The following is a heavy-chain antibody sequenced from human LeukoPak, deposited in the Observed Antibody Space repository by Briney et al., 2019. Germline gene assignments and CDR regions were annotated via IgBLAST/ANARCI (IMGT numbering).Heavy chain of an antibody. CDR1: GGSISGSSYY. J-gene: IGHJ5*02. CDR3: ARPKGGRVRGVPNWFDP. V-gene: IGHV4-39*01. D-gene: IGHD3-10*01. CDR2: IYYSGST. Sequence: PSETLSLTCTVSGGSISGSSYYWAWIRQPPGKGLEWIGSIYYSGSTYYNPSLKSRVTISVDTSKNQFSLKLSSVTAADTAVYYCARPKGGRVRGVPNWFDPWGQGTLVTVSS.